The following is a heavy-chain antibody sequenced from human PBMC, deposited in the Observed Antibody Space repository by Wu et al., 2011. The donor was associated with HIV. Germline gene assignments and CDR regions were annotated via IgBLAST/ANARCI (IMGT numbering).Heavy chain of an antibody. J-gene: IGHJ3*02. V-gene: IGHV1-69*14. D-gene: IGHD2-21*02. Sequence: QVQLVQSGAEVKKPGSSVKVSCKASGGTFSSYAISWVRQAPGQGLEWMGRIIPIFGTANYAQKFQGRVTITADKSTSTAYMELSSLRSEDTAVYYCARLGWGLVTAPNADAFDIWGQGTMVTVSS. CDR1: GGTFSSYA. CDR2: IIPIFGTA. CDR3: ARLGWGLVTAPNADAFDI.